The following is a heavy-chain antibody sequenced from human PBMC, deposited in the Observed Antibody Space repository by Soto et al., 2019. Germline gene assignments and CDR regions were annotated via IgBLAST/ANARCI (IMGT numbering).Heavy chain of an antibody. J-gene: IGHJ4*02. Sequence: SETLSLTCTVSGGSIRDYYWGWIRQSPGKGLDWIGYIYYTGTTKYNPSLKSRVTISVDSSKNQFSLKLDSVTAADTAVYYCARLGGYYQAFDSGGQGTLVTVSS. V-gene: IGHV4-59*08. CDR3: ARLGGYYQAFDS. CDR2: IYYTGTT. D-gene: IGHD3-22*01. CDR1: GGSIRDYY.